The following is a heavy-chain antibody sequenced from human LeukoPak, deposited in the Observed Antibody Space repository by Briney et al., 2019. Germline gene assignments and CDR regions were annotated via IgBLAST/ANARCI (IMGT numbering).Heavy chain of an antibody. D-gene: IGHD5-18*01. CDR2: ISGSGGST. CDR3: AKEGRYSYGYSY. V-gene: IGHV3-23*01. Sequence: PGGSLRLSCAASGFTFSSYAMSWVRQAPGKGLEWVSAISGSGGSTYHADSVKGRFTISRDNTKNTLYLQMNSLRAEDTAVYYCAKEGRYSYGYSYWGQGTLVTVSS. J-gene: IGHJ4*02. CDR1: GFTFSSYA.